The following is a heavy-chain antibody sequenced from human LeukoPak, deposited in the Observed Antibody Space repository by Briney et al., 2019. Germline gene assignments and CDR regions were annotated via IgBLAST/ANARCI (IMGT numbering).Heavy chain of an antibody. J-gene: IGHJ5*02. CDR2: ISAYNGNT. D-gene: IGHD6-13*01. CDR3: ARGIASSSWYGGNWFDP. V-gene: IGHV1-18*01. CDR1: GYTFTSYG. Sequence: ASVKVSCKASGYTFTSYGISWVRQAPGQGLEWMGWISAYNGNTNYAQKLQGRVTMTTDTSTSTAYMELRSLRSDDTAVYYCARGIASSSWYGGNWFDPWGQGTLVTVSS.